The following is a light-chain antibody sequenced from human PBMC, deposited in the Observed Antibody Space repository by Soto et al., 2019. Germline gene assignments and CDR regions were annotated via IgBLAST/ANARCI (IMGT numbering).Light chain of an antibody. V-gene: IGLV2-11*01. CDR2: DVS. CDR3: CSYAGSYTHV. J-gene: IGLJ1*01. Sequence: QSALTQPRSVSGSLGHSVTISCTGTSSDVGGYNYVSWYQQHPGKAPKLMIYDVSKRPSGVPDRFSGSKSGNTASLTISGLQAEDEADYYCCSYAGSYTHVFGTGTKLTVL. CDR1: SSDVGGYNY.